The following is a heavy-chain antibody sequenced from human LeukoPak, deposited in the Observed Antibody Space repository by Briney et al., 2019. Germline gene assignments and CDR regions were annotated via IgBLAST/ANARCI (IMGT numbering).Heavy chain of an antibody. J-gene: IGHJ3*02. D-gene: IGHD6-19*01. Sequence: ASVKVSCKASGYTFTGYYMHWVRQAPGQGLEWMGWINPNSGGTNYAQKFQGRVTMTRDTSISTAYMELSRLRSDDTAVYYCARGPYIAVAGPRAFDIWGQGTMVTVSS. CDR2: INPNSGGT. CDR1: GYTFTGYY. CDR3: ARGPYIAVAGPRAFDI. V-gene: IGHV1-2*02.